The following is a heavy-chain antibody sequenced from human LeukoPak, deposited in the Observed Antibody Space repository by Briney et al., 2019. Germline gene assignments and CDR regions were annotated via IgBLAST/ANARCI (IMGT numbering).Heavy chain of an antibody. CDR2: GYYSGST. Sequence: SETLSLTCTVSGVSVSSGSHYWTWIRQPPGKGLEWIGYGYYSGSTMYNPSLKSRVTISVDTSKNQFSLKLSSVTAADTAVYYCPREGPGYSSIRGNWFDPWGQGTLVTVSS. V-gene: IGHV4-61*01. CDR1: GVSVSSGSHY. D-gene: IGHD6-13*01. CDR3: PREGPGYSSIRGNWFDP. J-gene: IGHJ5*02.